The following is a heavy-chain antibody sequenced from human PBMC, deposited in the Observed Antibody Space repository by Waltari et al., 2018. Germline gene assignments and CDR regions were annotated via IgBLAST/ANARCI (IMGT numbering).Heavy chain of an antibody. CDR1: GYSFTRFY. CDR2: IDPSGGGT. J-gene: IGHJ4*02. CDR3: ATYGSGRYAHFDH. Sequence: VQLVQSGAEVKKPGASVKVSCKASGYSFTRFYIHWVRQAPGQGLEWMGVIDPSGGGTTYAERFQGRVSMTRDTSTSTVHMDLISLTSEDAAVYYCATYGSGRYAHFDHWGQGTLVTVSS. D-gene: IGHD3-10*01. V-gene: IGHV1-46*01.